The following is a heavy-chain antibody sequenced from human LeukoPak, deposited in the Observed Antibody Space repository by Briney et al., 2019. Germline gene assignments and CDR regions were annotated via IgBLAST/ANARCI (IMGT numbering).Heavy chain of an antibody. CDR1: GGSISSYY. CDR2: IYYSGST. V-gene: IGHV4-59*08. Sequence: SETLSLTCTVSGGSISSYYWSWIRQPPGKGLEWIGYIYYSGSTNYNPSLKSRVTISVDTSKNQFSLKLSSVTAADTAVYYCARHLSNRYNWNDDYYYYMDVWGKGTTVTVSS. J-gene: IGHJ6*03. CDR3: ARHLSNRYNWNDDYYYYMDV. D-gene: IGHD1-1*01.